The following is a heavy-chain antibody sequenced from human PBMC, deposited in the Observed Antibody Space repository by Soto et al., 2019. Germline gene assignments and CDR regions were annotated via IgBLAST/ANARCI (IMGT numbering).Heavy chain of an antibody. D-gene: IGHD3-10*01. CDR1: GFTFSSYA. CDR2: ISYDGSNK. J-gene: IGHJ6*02. CDR3: ARDKGRKAGMDV. V-gene: IGHV3-30-3*01. Sequence: WWSLRLSCAASGFTFSSYAMHWVRQAPGKGLEWVAVISYDGSNKYYADSVKGRFTISRDNSKNTLYLQMNSLRAEDTAVYYCARDKGRKAGMDVWGQGTTVTVSS.